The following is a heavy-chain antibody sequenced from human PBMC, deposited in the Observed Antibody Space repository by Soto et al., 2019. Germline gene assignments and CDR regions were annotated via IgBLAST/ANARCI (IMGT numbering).Heavy chain of an antibody. J-gene: IGHJ4*02. D-gene: IGHD3-22*01. CDR1: AYAFTDYY. Sequence: ASLKVSCKASAYAFTDYYMHLLRQAPGQGLEWIGWITPNSGGTNYAQKFQGGVTTTRDTSISTGYRGLNRDDTTVYYCARAYSSSDDFDYWGQGTLVTVSS. CDR2: ITPNSGGT. CDR3: ARAYSSSDDFDY. V-gene: IGHV1-2*02.